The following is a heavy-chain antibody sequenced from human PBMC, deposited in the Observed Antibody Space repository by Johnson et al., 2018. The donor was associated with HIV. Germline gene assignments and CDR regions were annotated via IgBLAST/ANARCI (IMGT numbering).Heavy chain of an antibody. Sequence: VQLVESGGGLIQPGGSLRLSCEASGFTFSSYAMNWVRQAPGKGLEWVSAISGSGGSTYYADSVKGRFTISRDNSKNTLYLQMNSLRAEDTAVYYCAKELFSAAAGTRNAFDIWGQGTMVTVS. D-gene: IGHD6-13*01. CDR3: AKELFSAAAGTRNAFDI. CDR2: ISGSGGST. J-gene: IGHJ3*02. V-gene: IGHV3-23*04. CDR1: GFTFSSYA.